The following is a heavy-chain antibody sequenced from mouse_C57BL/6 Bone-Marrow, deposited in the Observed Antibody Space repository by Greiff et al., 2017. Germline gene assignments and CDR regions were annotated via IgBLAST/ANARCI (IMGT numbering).Heavy chain of an antibody. CDR3: ARHRTGTYFDV. CDR2: ISSGGSYT. CDR1: GFTFSSYG. Sequence: LLPSGGDLVKPGGSLKLSCAASGFTFSSYGMSWVRQTPDKRLEWVATISSGGSYTYYPDSVKGRFTISRDNAKNTLYLQMSSLKSEDTAMYYCARHRTGTYFDVWGTGTTVTVSS. J-gene: IGHJ1*03. V-gene: IGHV5-6*01. D-gene: IGHD4-1*01.